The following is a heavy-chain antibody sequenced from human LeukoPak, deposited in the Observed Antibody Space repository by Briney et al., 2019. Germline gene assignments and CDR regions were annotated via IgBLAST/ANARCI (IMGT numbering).Heavy chain of an antibody. CDR2: ISGSGGST. CDR3: AKYGYSYGHHDASDF. D-gene: IGHD5-18*01. V-gene: IGHV3-23*01. J-gene: IGHJ3*01. CDR1: GFTFSTYA. Sequence: PGGSLRLSCAASGFTFSTYAMSWVRQAPGKGLEWVSAISGSGGSTYYADSVKGWFTISRDNSKNTLYLQMNSLRAEDTAVYYCAKYGYSYGHHDASDFWGQGTMVTVSS.